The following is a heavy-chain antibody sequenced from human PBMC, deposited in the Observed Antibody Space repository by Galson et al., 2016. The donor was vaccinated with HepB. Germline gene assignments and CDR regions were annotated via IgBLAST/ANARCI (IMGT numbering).Heavy chain of an antibody. J-gene: IGHJ4*02. CDR2: ISGSGGDT. CDR3: TKKVTISGTGDY. CDR1: GFTFYSYA. D-gene: IGHD5-24*01. V-gene: IGHV3-23*01. Sequence: SLRLSCAASGFTFYSYAMSWVRQAPGKGLEWVSSISGSGGDTYYTDSVKGRFTVSRDNSKNTLYLHMNNLGAEDTAVYYCTKKVTISGTGDYWGQGTLVSVSA.